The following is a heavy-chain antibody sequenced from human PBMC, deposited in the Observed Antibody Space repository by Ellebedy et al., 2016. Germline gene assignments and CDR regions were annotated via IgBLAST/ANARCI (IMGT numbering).Heavy chain of an antibody. CDR1: GFTFSSYG. D-gene: IGHD4-23*01. V-gene: IGHV3-30*03. CDR3: ASGNSHAFDI. Sequence: GESLKISCAASGFTFSSYGMHWVRQAPGKGLEWLAVMSNDGSNKYHLDSVKGRFTISRDNAKNTLFLQMNSLRAEDTAVYYCASGNSHAFDIWGQGTMVTVSS. J-gene: IGHJ3*02. CDR2: MSNDGSNK.